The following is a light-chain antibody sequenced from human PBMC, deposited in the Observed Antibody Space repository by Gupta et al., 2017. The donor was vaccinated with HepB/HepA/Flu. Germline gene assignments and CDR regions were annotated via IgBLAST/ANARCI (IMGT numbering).Light chain of an antibody. Sequence: ELVMTQSPATLSVSPGERATLSCRASQSVSSNLAWYQQKPGQAPRLLIYGASTRATGIPARLSGSGSGTEFTLTISSLQSEDFAVYTCQQYNNWAPWTFGQGTKVEIK. CDR2: GAS. V-gene: IGKV3-15*01. CDR3: QQYNNWAPWT. CDR1: QSVSSN. J-gene: IGKJ1*01.